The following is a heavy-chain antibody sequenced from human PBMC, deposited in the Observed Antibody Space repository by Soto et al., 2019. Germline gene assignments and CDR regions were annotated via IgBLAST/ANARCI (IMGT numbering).Heavy chain of an antibody. CDR3: ANGGASRSWYVSHFEY. V-gene: IGHV3-23*01. Sequence: PWVSLRRSCAASGFTCSSYAMSWVRQAPGKGLEWGSAISGSGCSTYCAGSVKGRFTISRDNSKNTLYRQMNSLRAEDTAVHYCANGGASRSWYVSHFEYWGQGTMVTASS. J-gene: IGHJ4*02. CDR1: GFTCSSYA. D-gene: IGHD6-13*01. CDR2: ISGSGCST.